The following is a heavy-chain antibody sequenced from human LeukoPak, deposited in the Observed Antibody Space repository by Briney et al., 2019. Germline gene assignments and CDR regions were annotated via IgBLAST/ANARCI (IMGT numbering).Heavy chain of an antibody. CDR2: IYYSGST. CDR3: ARQLGDSGSSL. V-gene: IGHV4-39*01. Sequence: SETLSLTCTVSGGSISSSSYYWGWIRQPPGKGLEWIGSIYYSGSTYYNPSLKSRVTISVDTSKNQFSLKLSSVTAADTAVCYCARQLGDSGSSLWGQGTLVTVSS. J-gene: IGHJ4*02. D-gene: IGHD1-26*01. CDR1: GGSISSSSYY.